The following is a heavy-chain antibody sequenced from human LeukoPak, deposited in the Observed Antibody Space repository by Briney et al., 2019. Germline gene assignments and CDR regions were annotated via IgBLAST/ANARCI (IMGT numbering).Heavy chain of an antibody. CDR2: INPSGST. Sequence: PSESLSLTCAVYGGSFSGYYWSWIRQPPGKGLEWIGEINPSGSTNYNPSLKRRFTISVDTSKDQFSLKLSSVPAADTAVYYCARGAHRGYDFQDYWGQGTLVTVSS. J-gene: IGHJ4*02. D-gene: IGHD5-12*01. CDR3: ARGAHRGYDFQDY. V-gene: IGHV4-34*01. CDR1: GGSFSGYY.